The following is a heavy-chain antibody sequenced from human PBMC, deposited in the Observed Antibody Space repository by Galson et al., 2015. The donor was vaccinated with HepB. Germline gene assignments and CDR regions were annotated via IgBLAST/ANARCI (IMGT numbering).Heavy chain of an antibody. J-gene: IGHJ3*02. CDR3: ARLHYYDSSGPGLSAFDI. V-gene: IGHV1-69*13. CDR2: IIPIFGTA. Sequence: SVKVSCKASGGTFSSYAISWVRQAPGQGLEWMGGIIPIFGTANYAQKFQGRVTITADESTSTAYMELSSLRSEDTAVYYCARLHYYDSSGPGLSAFDIWGQGTMVTVSS. CDR1: GGTFSSYA. D-gene: IGHD3-22*01.